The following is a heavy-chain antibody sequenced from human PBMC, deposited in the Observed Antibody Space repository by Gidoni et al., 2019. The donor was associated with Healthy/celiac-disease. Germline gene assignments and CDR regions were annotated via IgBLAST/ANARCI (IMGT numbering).Heavy chain of an antibody. V-gene: IGHV3-30*18. CDR2: ISYDGSNK. D-gene: IGHD4-17*01. CDR1: GFTFSSYG. J-gene: IGHJ4*02. CDR3: AKPGGMTTVTTWRRVGDFDY. Sequence: QVQLVESGGGVVQPGRSLRLSCAASGFTFSSYGMHWVRQAPGKGLEWVAVISYDGSNKYYADSVKGRITISRDNSKNTLYLQMNSRRAEDTAVYYCAKPGGMTTVTTWRRVGDFDYGGQGTLVTVSS.